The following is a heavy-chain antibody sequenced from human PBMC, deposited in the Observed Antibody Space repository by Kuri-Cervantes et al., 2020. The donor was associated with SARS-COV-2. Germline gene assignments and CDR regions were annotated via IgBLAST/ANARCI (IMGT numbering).Heavy chain of an antibody. V-gene: IGHV3-7*03. CDR2: IKQDGSEK. Sequence: GESLKISCAASGFTLSHNWMSWVRQAPGKGLEWVANIKQDGSEKYYVDSVKGRFAISRDNPKNSLYLQLNSLRAEDTATYYCARGFELDYWGQGTLVTVSS. CDR3: ARGFELDY. D-gene: IGHD5-12*01. CDR1: GFTLSHNW. J-gene: IGHJ4*02.